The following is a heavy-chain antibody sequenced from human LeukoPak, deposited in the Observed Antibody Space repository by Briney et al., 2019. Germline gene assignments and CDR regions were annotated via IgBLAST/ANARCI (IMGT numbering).Heavy chain of an antibody. CDR3: AREXPXXWFDP. CDR1: GGSISSGSYY. CDR2: IYTSGST. J-gene: IGHJ5*02. Sequence: SQTLSLTCTVSGGSISSGSYYWSWIRQPAGKGLEWIGRIYTSGSTNYNPSLKSRVTISVDTSKNQFSLKLSSVTAADTAVYYCAREXPXXWFDPW. V-gene: IGHV4-61*02.